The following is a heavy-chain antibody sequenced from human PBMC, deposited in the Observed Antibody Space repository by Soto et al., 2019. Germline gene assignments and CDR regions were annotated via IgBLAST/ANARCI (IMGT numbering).Heavy chain of an antibody. D-gene: IGHD3-3*01. J-gene: IGHJ4*02. V-gene: IGHV1-18*01. CDR1: GYTFTSYG. Sequence: ASVKVSCKASGYTFTSYGINWLRQAPGQGLEWMGWISAYNGNTNYAQKLHGRVTMTTDTSTSTAYMELRSLRSDDTAVYYCARDRFLEGIPFDYWGQGTLVTVSS. CDR2: ISAYNGNT. CDR3: ARDRFLEGIPFDY.